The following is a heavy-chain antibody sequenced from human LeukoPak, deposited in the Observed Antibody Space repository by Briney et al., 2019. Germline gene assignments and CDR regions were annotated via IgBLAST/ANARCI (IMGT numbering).Heavy chain of an antibody. Sequence: SETLSLTCTVSGGSINGYYWSWIRQPPGKGLEWIGYINYSGSTNHNPSLKSRVTISVDRSKNQFSLKLSSVTAADTAVYYCARFYYYGSGNPFAYWGRGTLVTVSS. CDR1: GGSINGYY. V-gene: IGHV4-59*01. J-gene: IGHJ4*02. D-gene: IGHD3-10*01. CDR3: ARFYYYGSGNPFAY. CDR2: INYSGST.